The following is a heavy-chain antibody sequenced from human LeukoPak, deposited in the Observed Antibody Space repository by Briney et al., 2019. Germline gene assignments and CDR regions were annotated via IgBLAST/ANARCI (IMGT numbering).Heavy chain of an antibody. CDR1: GFTFNDYS. CDR2: LSCSGTHL. D-gene: IGHD3-3*02. Sequence: GGSVTLSCSASGFTFNDYSMNWLAQAPGKGRVGCSSLSCSGTHLLYADPLKGRFTISRDNAKNSLDLQMNSLRAEDKAVYYCASDHFCSGCICSIYFQHWGQGTLVTVSS. J-gene: IGHJ1*01. V-gene: IGHV3-21*01. CDR3: ASDHFCSGCICSIYFQH.